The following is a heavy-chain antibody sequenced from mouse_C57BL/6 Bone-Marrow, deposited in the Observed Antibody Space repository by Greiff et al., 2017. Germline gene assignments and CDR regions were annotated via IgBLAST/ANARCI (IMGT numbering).Heavy chain of an antibody. CDR3: ARQGGWLGWFAY. V-gene: IGHV5-17*01. Sequence: EVKLVESGGGLVKPGGSLKLSCAASGFTFSDYGMHWVRQAPEKGLEWVAYISSGSSTIYYADTVKGRFTISRDNTKNTLFLQMTSLRSEGTAMYYCARQGGWLGWFAYWGQGTLVTVSA. D-gene: IGHD2-3*01. CDR1: GFTFSDYG. J-gene: IGHJ3*01. CDR2: ISSGSSTI.